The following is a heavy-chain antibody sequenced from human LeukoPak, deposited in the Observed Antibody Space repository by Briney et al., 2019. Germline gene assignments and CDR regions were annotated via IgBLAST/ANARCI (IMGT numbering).Heavy chain of an antibody. J-gene: IGHJ4*02. CDR3: ARPTNYYDSSGYYAGFDY. D-gene: IGHD3-22*01. V-gene: IGHV4-34*01. CDR2: INHSGST. Sequence: PSETLSLTCAVYGGSFSGYYWSWIRQPPGKGLEWIGEINHSGSTNYNPSLKSRVTISVDTSKNQFSLKLSSVTAADTAVYHCARPTNYYDSSGYYAGFDYWGQGTLVTVSS. CDR1: GGSFSGYY.